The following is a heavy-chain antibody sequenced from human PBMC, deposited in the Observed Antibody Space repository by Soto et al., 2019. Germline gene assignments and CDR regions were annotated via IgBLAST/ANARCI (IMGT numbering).Heavy chain of an antibody. CDR2: INHSGST. D-gene: IGHD3-10*01. Sequence: SETLSLTCAIYGGSFSGYYWSWLRQPPGKGLEWIGEINHSGSTNYNPSLKSRVTISADTSKNQFSLKLTSVAAADTAYYYCARVIGGRKLFDYWGLGTLVTVSS. V-gene: IGHV4-34*01. CDR1: GGSFSGYY. CDR3: ARVIGGRKLFDY. J-gene: IGHJ4*02.